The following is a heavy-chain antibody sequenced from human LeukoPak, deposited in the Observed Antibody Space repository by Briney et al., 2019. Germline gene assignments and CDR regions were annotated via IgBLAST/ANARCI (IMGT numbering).Heavy chain of an antibody. D-gene: IGHD6-19*01. Sequence: GGSLRLSCAASGFTFSSYGMTWVRQAPGKGLEWVSYISSSSSTIYYADSVKGRFTISRDNAKNSLYLQLNSLRVEDTAVYYCTRALGAVAVHYFDFWGQGTLVTVSS. V-gene: IGHV3-48*01. CDR3: TRALGAVAVHYFDF. J-gene: IGHJ4*02. CDR1: GFTFSSYG. CDR2: ISSSSSTI.